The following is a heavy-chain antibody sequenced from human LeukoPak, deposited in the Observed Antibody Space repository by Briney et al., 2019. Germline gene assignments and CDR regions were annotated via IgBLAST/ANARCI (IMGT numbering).Heavy chain of an antibody. Sequence: GRSLRLSCAASGFTFDDYAMHWVRQAPGKGLEWVSGISWNSGSIGYADSVKGRFTISRDNAKNSLYLQMNSLRAEDTALYYCAKDKDGYYDSSGYVDYWGQGTLVTVS. D-gene: IGHD3-22*01. J-gene: IGHJ4*02. CDR1: GFTFDDYA. V-gene: IGHV3-9*01. CDR2: ISWNSGSI. CDR3: AKDKDGYYDSSGYVDY.